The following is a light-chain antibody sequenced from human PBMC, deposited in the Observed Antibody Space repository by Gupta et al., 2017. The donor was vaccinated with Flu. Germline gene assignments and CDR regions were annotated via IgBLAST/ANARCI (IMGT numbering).Light chain of an antibody. CDR3: QQGDSFPLFT. CDR1: QDISSR. CDR2: TAS. J-gene: IGKJ3*01. Sequence: DIQMTQSPSSLPASVGDTVTITCRASQDISSRLAWYQQKAGEAPKLLIFTASSLQSGVPSRFSDGGSGTDFSLTISSLQPEDFATYFCQQGDSFPLFTFGHGTKVDIK. V-gene: IGKV1D-12*01.